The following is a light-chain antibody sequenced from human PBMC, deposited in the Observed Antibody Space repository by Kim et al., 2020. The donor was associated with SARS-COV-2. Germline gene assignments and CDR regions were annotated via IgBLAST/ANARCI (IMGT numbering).Light chain of an antibody. CDR2: DAS. J-gene: IGKJ2*03. CDR1: QTIENF. V-gene: IGKV3-11*01. CDR3: QQRRDWYS. Sequence: SLAPGERATLSRRASQTIENFLAWYQHKPGQAPRLLISDASRRATDIPDRFSGSGSGADFTLTIDSLEPEDSAVYYCQQRRDWYSFGQGTKLEIK.